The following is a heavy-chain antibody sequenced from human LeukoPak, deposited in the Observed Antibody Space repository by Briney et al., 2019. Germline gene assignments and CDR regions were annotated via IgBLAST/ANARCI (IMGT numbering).Heavy chain of an antibody. CDR3: ARDRGMGTTSHYLDS. Sequence: SETLSLTCTVSGDSINSGRHYWSWIRQPPGKGLEWIAYIYYSGSAKYNPSLQSRVTISADRPRNQFSLRVTSVTAADTAVYYCARDRGMGTTSHYLDSWGQGMLVTVSS. V-gene: IGHV4-61*01. J-gene: IGHJ4*02. D-gene: IGHD1-26*01. CDR1: GDSINSGRHY. CDR2: IYYSGSA.